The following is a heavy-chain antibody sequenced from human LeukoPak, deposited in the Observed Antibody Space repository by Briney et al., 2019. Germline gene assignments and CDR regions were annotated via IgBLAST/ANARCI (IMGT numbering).Heavy chain of an antibody. V-gene: IGHV4-30-4*08. CDR3: AVVPSLHYMLWFSLGREAFDI. Sequence: SQTLSLTCTVSGGSISSGDYYWSWIRQPPGKGLEWIGYIYYSGSTYYNPSLPSRLTIPVDTSQNQFALTLSSVSAADTAVYYCAVVPSLHYMLWFSLGREAFDIWGQGTMVTVSS. CDR1: GGSISSGDYY. CDR2: IYYSGST. J-gene: IGHJ3*02. D-gene: IGHD2-21*01.